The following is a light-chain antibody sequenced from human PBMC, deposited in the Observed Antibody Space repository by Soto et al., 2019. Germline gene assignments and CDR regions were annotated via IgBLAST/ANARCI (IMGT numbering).Light chain of an antibody. CDR2: KDN. CDR1: ALPKQY. V-gene: IGLV3-25*03. Sequence: SYELTQPPSLSVSPGQTARITCSGDALPKQYAYWYQQKPGQAPVLVIYKDNERPSGIPERFSGSSSGTTVTLTIRGVQAEDEADYYCQSVDTSGTVVFGGGTKLTVL. J-gene: IGLJ2*01. CDR3: QSVDTSGTVV.